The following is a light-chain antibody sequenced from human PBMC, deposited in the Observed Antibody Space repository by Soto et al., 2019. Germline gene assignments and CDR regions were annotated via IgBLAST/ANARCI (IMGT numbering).Light chain of an antibody. J-gene: IGKJ4*01. CDR3: QQGKSFPLT. V-gene: IGKV1-12*01. CDR2: TAS. Sequence: DIQMTQSPSSVSASVGDRVTITCRASQDINKWLAWYQQKPGLAPNLVIYTASRLHGGGPSRFSGSASGTDLTIPISSLHPEDVATYYCQQGKSFPLTFGGGTKVDIK. CDR1: QDINKW.